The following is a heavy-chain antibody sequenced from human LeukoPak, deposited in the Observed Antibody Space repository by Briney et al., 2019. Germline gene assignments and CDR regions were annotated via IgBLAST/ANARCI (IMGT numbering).Heavy chain of an antibody. V-gene: IGHV1-2*02. CDR2: INPNSGGT. Sequence: ASVKVSCKASGYTFTGYYMHWVRQAPGQGLEWMGWINPNSGGTSYAQKFQGRVTMTRDTSISTAYMELSRLRSDDTAVYYCARDGRVLWFGELLYPDYWGQGTLVTVSS. D-gene: IGHD3-10*01. CDR3: ARDGRVLWFGELLYPDY. J-gene: IGHJ4*02. CDR1: GYTFTGYY.